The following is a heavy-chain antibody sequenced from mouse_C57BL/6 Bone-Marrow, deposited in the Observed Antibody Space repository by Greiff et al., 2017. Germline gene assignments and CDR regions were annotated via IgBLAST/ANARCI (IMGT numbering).Heavy chain of an antibody. Sequence: QVQLQQPGAELVKPGASVKLSCTASGYTFTSYCMHWVKQRPGRGLEWIGRIDPNSGGTKYNEKFQSKATLTADKPSSTAYMQLSSLTSEVSAVYYSAHDSYFYWYFADWGTGTTVTVSS. J-gene: IGHJ1*03. CDR2: IDPNSGGT. CDR3: AHDSYFYWYFAD. CDR1: GYTFTSYC. D-gene: IGHD1-1*01. V-gene: IGHV1-72*01.